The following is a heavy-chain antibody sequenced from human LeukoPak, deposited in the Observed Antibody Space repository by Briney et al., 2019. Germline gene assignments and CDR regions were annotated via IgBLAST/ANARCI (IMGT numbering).Heavy chain of an antibody. CDR2: IIPIFGTA. CDR1: GGTFSSYA. Sequence: SVKVSCEASGGTFSSYAISWVRQAPGQGLEWMGGIIPIFGTANYAQKFQGRVTITADESTSTAYMELSSLRSEDTAVYYCARDSYGSGSHDYWGQGTLVTVSS. V-gene: IGHV1-69*13. D-gene: IGHD3-10*01. CDR3: ARDSYGSGSHDY. J-gene: IGHJ4*02.